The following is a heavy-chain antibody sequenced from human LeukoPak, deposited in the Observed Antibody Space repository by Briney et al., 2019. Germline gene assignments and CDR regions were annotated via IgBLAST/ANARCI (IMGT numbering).Heavy chain of an antibody. D-gene: IGHD6-13*01. CDR2: ITSSSRYI. CDR1: GFTFSSYT. CDR3: ARDDQQMGLPNAFDM. J-gene: IGHJ3*02. V-gene: IGHV3-21*01. Sequence: GGSLRLSCVASGFTFSSYTLSWVRQAPGKGLEWVSSITSSSRYIYYADSMRGRFTISRDNAKNSLYLQMNSLRAEDTAVYFCARDDQQMGLPNAFDMWGQGTMVAVSS.